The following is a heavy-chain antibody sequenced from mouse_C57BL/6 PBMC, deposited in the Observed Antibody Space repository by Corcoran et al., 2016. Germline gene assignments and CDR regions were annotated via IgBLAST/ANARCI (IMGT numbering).Heavy chain of an antibody. CDR1: GYTFTSYG. Sequence: QVQLQQSGAELARPGASVKLSCKASGYTFTSYGISWVKQRTGQGLEWIGEIYPRSGNTYYNEKFKGKATLTADKSSSTAYMELRSLTSEDSAVYFCARDKGWDVWFAYWGQGTLVTVSA. CDR2: IYPRSGNT. CDR3: ARDKGWDVWFAY. D-gene: IGHD3-3*01. V-gene: IGHV1-81*01. J-gene: IGHJ3*01.